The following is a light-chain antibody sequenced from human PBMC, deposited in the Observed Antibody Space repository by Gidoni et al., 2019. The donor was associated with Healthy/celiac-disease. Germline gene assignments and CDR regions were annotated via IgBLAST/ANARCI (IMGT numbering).Light chain of an antibody. Sequence: DTQMNQSPSSLSASVGDTVTITRRASQSISSYLNWYQQKPGKAPKLLIYAASSLQSGVPPRFSGSRSGTDITLTISSLQPEDFATYYCQQSYSTPLTFGGGTKVEIK. J-gene: IGKJ4*01. CDR1: QSISSY. CDR2: AAS. V-gene: IGKV1-39*01. CDR3: QQSYSTPLT.